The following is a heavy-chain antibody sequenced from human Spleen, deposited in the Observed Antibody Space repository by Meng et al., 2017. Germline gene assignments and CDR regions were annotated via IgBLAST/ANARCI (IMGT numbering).Heavy chain of an antibody. D-gene: IGHD2-2*01. V-gene: IGHV1-18*04. CDR3: VRDLCTSCYVRGRWFDP. J-gene: IGHJ5*02. CDR2: ISTHDGNT. CDR1: GYTFPNYG. Sequence: VKGACKASGYTFPNYGISWVRQAPGQGLEGMGWISTHDGNTNYAQKFKGRLTMTTDTSTSTAYMELSSLRSDDAAGYCCVRDLCTSCYVRGRWFDPWGQGTLVTVSS.